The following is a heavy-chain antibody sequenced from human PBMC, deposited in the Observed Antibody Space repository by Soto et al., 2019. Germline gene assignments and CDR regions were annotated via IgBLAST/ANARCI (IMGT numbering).Heavy chain of an antibody. CDR2: ISGRSGVP. CDR3: AKGGPFTGGFDP. D-gene: IGHD3-16*01. V-gene: IGHV3-23*01. CDR1: GLTLRSYA. J-gene: IGHJ5*02. Sequence: EGQLLHSGGDLVQPGGSLRLSCAGSGLTLRSYAMTWIRQNPEKGLEWVSTISGRSGVPSYADSVNGRFTVSRDNSKNTLYLQMYSLRPDDTGIYYCAKGGPFTGGFDPWGQGTLVTVAS.